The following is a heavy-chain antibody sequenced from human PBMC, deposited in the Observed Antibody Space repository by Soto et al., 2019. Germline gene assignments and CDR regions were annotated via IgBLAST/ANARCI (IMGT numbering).Heavy chain of an antibody. CDR1: GYTFTSYD. CDR2: MNPNSGNT. Sequence: ASVKVSCKASGYTFTSYDINWVRQATGQGLEWMGWMNPNSGNTGYAQKFQGRITMTRNTSISTAYMEMSSLSSDDTAVYYCARADIGRSPIYCYYMDVWGKGTTVTVSS. V-gene: IGHV1-8*01. CDR3: ARADIGRSPIYCYYMDV. J-gene: IGHJ6*03. D-gene: IGHD2-15*01.